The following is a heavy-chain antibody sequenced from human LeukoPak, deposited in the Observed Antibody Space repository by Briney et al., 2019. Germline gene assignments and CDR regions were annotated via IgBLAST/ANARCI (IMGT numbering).Heavy chain of an antibody. D-gene: IGHD3-9*01. Sequence: SQTLSLTCTVSGGSISSGDYYWSWIRQPPGKGLEWNGYIYYSGSTYYNPSLKSRVTISVDTSKNQFSLKLSSVTAADTAVYYCARFHQVLRYFDWPKYYFDYWGQGTLVTVSS. J-gene: IGHJ4*02. CDR3: ARFHQVLRYFDWPKYYFDY. V-gene: IGHV4-30-4*01. CDR1: GGSISSGDYY. CDR2: IYYSGST.